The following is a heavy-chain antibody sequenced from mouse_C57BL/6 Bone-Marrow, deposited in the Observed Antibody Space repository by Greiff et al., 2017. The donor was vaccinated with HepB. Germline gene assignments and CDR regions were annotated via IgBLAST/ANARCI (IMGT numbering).Heavy chain of an antibody. Sequence: EVKLMESGGGLVKPGGSLKLSCAASGFTFSDYGMHWVRQAPEKELEWVAYISSGSSTIYYADTVKGRFTISRDNAKNTLFLQMTSLRSEDTAMYYCARGHYGSSYFDYWGQGTTLTVSS. D-gene: IGHD1-1*01. CDR1: GFTFSDYG. V-gene: IGHV5-17*01. J-gene: IGHJ2*01. CDR2: ISSGSSTI. CDR3: ARGHYGSSYFDY.